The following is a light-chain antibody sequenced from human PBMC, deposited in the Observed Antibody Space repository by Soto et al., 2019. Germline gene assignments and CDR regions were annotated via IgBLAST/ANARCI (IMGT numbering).Light chain of an antibody. Sequence: EVVMTQSPATLSVSPGERATLSCRASESVRSYLAWYQQKPGQAPRLLLYGASTRATGIPARFSGSGSGTEFTLTISSLQSEDFAIYYCQQYNNWPPITFGQGTRLEIK. V-gene: IGKV3-15*01. CDR1: ESVRSY. CDR3: QQYNNWPPIT. CDR2: GAS. J-gene: IGKJ5*01.